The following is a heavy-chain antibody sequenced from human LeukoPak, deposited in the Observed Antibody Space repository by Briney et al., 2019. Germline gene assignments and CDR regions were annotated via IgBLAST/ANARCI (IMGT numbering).Heavy chain of an antibody. J-gene: IGHJ4*02. CDR1: GFTFSSYA. CDR2: IYPNGNT. D-gene: IGHD5-18*01. CDR3: ARRGHGYGSPFDY. Sequence: GGSLRLSCSASGFTFSSYAMNWVRQAPGKGLEWVSMIYPNGNTFYTDSVKGRFTISRDNSENTLDLQMSSLRAEDTAVYYCARRGHGYGSPFDYWGQGTLVTVSS. V-gene: IGHV3-66*04.